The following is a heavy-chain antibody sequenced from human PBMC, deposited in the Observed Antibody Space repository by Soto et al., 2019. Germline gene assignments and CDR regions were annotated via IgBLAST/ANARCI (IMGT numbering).Heavy chain of an antibody. CDR2: VYHSGST. V-gene: IGHV4-4*02. CDR1: GGSISTSNW. CDR3: ARTSTSGTRFDS. D-gene: IGHD1-1*01. Sequence: QVQLQESGPGLVKPSGTLSLTCAVSGGSISTSNWWSWVRQPPGKGLEWIGEVYHSGSTNYNPSFKSRVAMSVDKSTNQFSLKLHSVSAADTALYYCARTSTSGTRFDSWGQGSLVTVSS. J-gene: IGHJ4*02.